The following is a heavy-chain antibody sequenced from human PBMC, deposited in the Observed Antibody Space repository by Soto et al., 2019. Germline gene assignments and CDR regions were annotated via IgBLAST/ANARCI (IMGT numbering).Heavy chain of an antibody. J-gene: IGHJ6*02. CDR1: GGSIGGSTYY. V-gene: IGHV4-39*01. D-gene: IGHD3-10*01. CDR3: ARLPDYGSGNSGLDV. CDR2: IYYSGNT. Sequence: QLQLQESGPGLVKPSETLSLTCTVSGGSIGGSTYYWGWIRQPPGKWLEWIGSIYYSGNTYYNPSLKSRVTMSVDTSNNQFSLKLTFVTAADTAVYYCARLPDYGSGNSGLDVWGQGTTVTVSS.